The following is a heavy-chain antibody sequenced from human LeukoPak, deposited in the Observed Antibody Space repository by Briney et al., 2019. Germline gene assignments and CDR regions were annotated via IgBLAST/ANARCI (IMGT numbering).Heavy chain of an antibody. CDR1: GFTFSSYE. Sequence: PGGSLRLSCAASGFTFSSYEMNWVRQAPGKGLEWVSYISSSGSTIYYADSVKGRFTISRDNAKNSLCLQMNSLRAEDTAVYYCARETTMVRGVIDYWGQGTLVTVSS. D-gene: IGHD3-10*01. CDR3: ARETTMVRGVIDY. CDR2: ISSSGSTI. J-gene: IGHJ4*02. V-gene: IGHV3-48*03.